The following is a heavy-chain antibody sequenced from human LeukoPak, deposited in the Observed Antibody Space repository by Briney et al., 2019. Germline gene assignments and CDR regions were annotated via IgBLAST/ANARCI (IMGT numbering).Heavy chain of an antibody. V-gene: IGHV3-21*01. CDR1: GFTFSRYR. Sequence: PGGSLRLSCAASGFTFSRYRMNWVRRAPGKGLEWVSSITSSSSYIYYADSVKGRFTISRDNAKNSLYLQMNSLRAEDTAVYYCARGDGMDVWGQGTTVTVSS. CDR3: ARGDGMDV. J-gene: IGHJ6*02. CDR2: ITSSSSYI.